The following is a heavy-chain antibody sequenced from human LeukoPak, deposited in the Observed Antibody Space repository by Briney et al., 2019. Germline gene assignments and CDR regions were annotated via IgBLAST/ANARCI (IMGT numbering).Heavy chain of an antibody. J-gene: IGHJ4*02. CDR2: INHSGST. CDR3: ASDTGYCSSTSCYDY. CDR1: GGSFSGYY. V-gene: IGHV4-34*01. D-gene: IGHD2-2*01. Sequence: PSETLSLTCAVYGGSFSGYYWSWIRQPPGKGLEWIGEINHSGSTNYNPSLKSRVTISVDTSKNQFSLKLSSVTAADTAVYYCASDTGYCSSTSCYDYWGQGTLVTVSS.